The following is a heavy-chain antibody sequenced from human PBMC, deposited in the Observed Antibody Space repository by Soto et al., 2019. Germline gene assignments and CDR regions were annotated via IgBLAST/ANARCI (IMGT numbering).Heavy chain of an antibody. CDR1: GGTFSSYA. V-gene: IGHV1-69*13. Sequence: GASVKVSCKASGGTFSSYAISWVLQAPGQGLEWMGGIIPIFGTANYAQKFQGRVTITADESTSTAYMELSSLRSEDTAVYYCARDSRRVVVVAATLVPHNWFDPWGQGTLVTVSS. CDR2: IIPIFGTA. CDR3: ARDSRRVVVVAATLVPHNWFDP. J-gene: IGHJ5*02. D-gene: IGHD2-15*01.